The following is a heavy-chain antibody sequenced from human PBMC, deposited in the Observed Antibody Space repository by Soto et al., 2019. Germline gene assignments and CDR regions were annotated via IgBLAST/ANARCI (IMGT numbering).Heavy chain of an antibody. J-gene: IGHJ4*02. Sequence: QVHLQESGPGLVKPSQTLSLTCTVSGGSISSGGYYRSWIRQHPGKGLEWIGDIDYSGSTYYNPSLTSRVTISVDTAKTQFSLKLSSVTAADTAVDYCARGSGYYDDRGRDKGIDYWGQGTMVTVSS. CDR2: IDYSGST. V-gene: IGHV4-31*03. CDR1: GGSISSGGYY. D-gene: IGHD3-22*01. CDR3: ARGSGYYDDRGRDKGIDY.